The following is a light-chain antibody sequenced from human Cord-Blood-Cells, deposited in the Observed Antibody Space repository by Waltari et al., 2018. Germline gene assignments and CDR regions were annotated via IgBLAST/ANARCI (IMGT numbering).Light chain of an antibody. CDR3: SSYTSSSTWV. CDR1: SSDVGGYNY. J-gene: IGLJ3*02. Sequence: QSALTQPASVSGSPGQSITISCTGTSSDVGGYNYVSWYQQHPGKAPKLMIYDVSKRPSGVSIRSSRSKSGNTASLTISGLQAEDEADYYCSSYTSSSTWVFGGGTKLTVL. CDR2: DVS. V-gene: IGLV2-14*01.